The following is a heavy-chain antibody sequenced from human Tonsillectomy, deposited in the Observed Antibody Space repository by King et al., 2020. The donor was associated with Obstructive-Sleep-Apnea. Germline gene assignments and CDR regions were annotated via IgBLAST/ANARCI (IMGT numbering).Heavy chain of an antibody. Sequence: VQLVESGGDLVQPGGSLRLSCAASGFTFRSYAMSWVRQAAGEGLEWVSGLSGSGGITDYADSVKGRFTISRDNSKNTVYLQMNSLRAEDTAVYYCSKDSMDYDTLTGPVDYCGQGTLVTVSS. CDR2: LSGSGGIT. CDR1: GFTFRSYA. V-gene: IGHV3-23*04. J-gene: IGHJ4*02. D-gene: IGHD3-9*01. CDR3: SKDSMDYDTLTGPVDY.